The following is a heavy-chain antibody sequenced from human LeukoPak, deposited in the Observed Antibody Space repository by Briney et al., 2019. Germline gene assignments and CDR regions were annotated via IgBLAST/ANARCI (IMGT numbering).Heavy chain of an antibody. D-gene: IGHD3-10*01. CDR3: AAGSTMVRGVLTPIIDY. CDR2: INPSGGST. J-gene: IGHJ4*02. CDR1: GYTFTSYY. V-gene: IGHV1-46*01. Sequence: ASVKVSCKASGYTFTSYYMHWVRQAPGQGLEWMGIINPSGGSTSYAQKFQERVTITRDMSTSTAYMELSSLRSEDTAVYYCAAGSTMVRGVLTPIIDYWGQGTLVTVSS.